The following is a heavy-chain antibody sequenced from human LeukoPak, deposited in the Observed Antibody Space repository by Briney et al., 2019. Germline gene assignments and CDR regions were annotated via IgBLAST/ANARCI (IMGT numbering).Heavy chain of an antibody. J-gene: IGHJ4*02. CDR2: IYWDDDK. V-gene: IGHV2-5*02. D-gene: IGHD1-26*01. CDR3: AQRRVGFPGRYYHSSFDF. Sequence: SGPTLVKPTQTLTLTCTFSGFSLTTSGVGVGWIRQPPGKALEWLAVIYWDDDKRYSPSVENRLTITKDTSKNQVVLTMTNMDLGNTPKYFCAQRRVGFPGRYYHSSFDFWGQGTVVTVSS. CDR1: GFSLTTSGVG.